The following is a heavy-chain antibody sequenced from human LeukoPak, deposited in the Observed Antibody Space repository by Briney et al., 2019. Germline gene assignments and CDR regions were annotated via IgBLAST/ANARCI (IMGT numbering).Heavy chain of an antibody. Sequence: SVKVSCKASGGTFISYAISWVRQAPGQGLEWMGGIIPIYGTASNAQKFQGRVTITADESTSTAYMELCSLRSEDTAVYYCASGKYYYGVVLEAEYFQHWGQGTLVTVSS. CDR2: IIPIYGTA. CDR3: ASGKYYYGVVLEAEYFQH. CDR1: GGTFISYA. D-gene: IGHD3-10*01. J-gene: IGHJ1*01. V-gene: IGHV1-69*13.